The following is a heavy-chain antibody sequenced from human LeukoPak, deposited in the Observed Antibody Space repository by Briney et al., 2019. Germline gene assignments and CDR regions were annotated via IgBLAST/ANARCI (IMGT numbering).Heavy chain of an antibody. CDR3: ARGAVFDP. J-gene: IGHJ5*02. CDR1: GGSISSGSYY. V-gene: IGHV4-61*02. Sequence: KPSETLSLTCTVSGGSISSGSYYWSWIRQPAGKGLEWIGRIYTSGSTNYNPSLKSRVTISVDTSKNQFSLKLSSVTAADTAVYYCARGAVFDPWGQGTLVTVSS. CDR2: IYTSGST.